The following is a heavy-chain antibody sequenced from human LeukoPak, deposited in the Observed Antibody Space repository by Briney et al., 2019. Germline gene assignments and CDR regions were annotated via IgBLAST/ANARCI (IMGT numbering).Heavy chain of an antibody. CDR3: AKDQGGSYTPGYFDY. Sequence: GGPLRLSCAASGFTFSSYGMHWVGQAPGKGVEGVAFIRYDGSNRYYAASVKGRFTISRDNSKNTLYLQMNSLRAEDTAVYYCAKDQGGSYTPGYFDYWGQGTLVTVSS. V-gene: IGHV3-30*02. J-gene: IGHJ4*02. CDR1: GFTFSSYG. CDR2: IRYDGSNR. D-gene: IGHD1-26*01.